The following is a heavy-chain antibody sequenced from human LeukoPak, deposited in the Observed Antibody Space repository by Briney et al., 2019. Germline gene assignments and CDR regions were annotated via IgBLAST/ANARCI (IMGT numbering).Heavy chain of an antibody. CDR2: IYHSGST. V-gene: IGHV4-38-2*01. J-gene: IGHJ4*02. CDR1: GYSISSGYY. Sequence: PSETLSLTCAVSGYSISSGYYWGWIRQPPGKGLEWIGSIYHSGSTYYNPSLKSRVTISVDTSKNQFSLKLSSATAADTAVYYCARFGEYYYDSSGYYYEPYYFDYWGQGTLVTVSS. D-gene: IGHD3-22*01. CDR3: ARFGEYYYDSSGYYYEPYYFDY.